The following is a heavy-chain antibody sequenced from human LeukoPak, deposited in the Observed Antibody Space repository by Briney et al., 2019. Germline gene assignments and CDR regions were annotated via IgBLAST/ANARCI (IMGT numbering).Heavy chain of an antibody. V-gene: IGHV4-59*08. CDR3: ERNAITIQDRAPFDP. CDR1: GGSISSYY. CDR2: IYYSGST. Sequence: PSETLSLTCTVSGGSISSYYWSWIRQPPGKGLEWIGYIYYSGSTNYNPSLKSRVTISVDTAKNQYSLYLSSVTAADTAVYSWERNAITIQDRAPFDPWGQGTLVTVSS. J-gene: IGHJ5*02. D-gene: IGHD3-9*01.